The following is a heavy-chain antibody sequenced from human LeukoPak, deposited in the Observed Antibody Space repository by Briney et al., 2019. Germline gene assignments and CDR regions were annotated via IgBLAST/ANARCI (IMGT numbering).Heavy chain of an antibody. CDR3: ARDTSELAPFDY. CDR2: IYYSGST. V-gene: IGHV4-59*12. Sequence: SETLSLTCTVSGGSISSYYWSWIRQPPGKGLEWIGYIYYSGSTNYNPSLKSRVTISVDTSKNQFSLKLSSVTAADTAVYYCARDTSELAPFDYWGQGTLVTVSS. CDR1: GGSISSYY. J-gene: IGHJ4*02. D-gene: IGHD1-26*01.